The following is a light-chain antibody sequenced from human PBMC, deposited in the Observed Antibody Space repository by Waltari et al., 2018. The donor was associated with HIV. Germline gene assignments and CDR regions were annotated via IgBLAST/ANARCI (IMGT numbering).Light chain of an antibody. CDR2: DDD. CDR3: QSFETGTQV. V-gene: IGLV6-57*03. Sequence: KFMLTQPHSLSESPGQSVTISCTRTSGSIAPNYVPSFQQRLGSAPTTVIFDDDRRPSGIPARFSGSIDKSSNSASLTISGLRPEDEADYYCQSFETGTQVFGGGTKLTVL. CDR1: SGSIAPNY. J-gene: IGLJ3*02.